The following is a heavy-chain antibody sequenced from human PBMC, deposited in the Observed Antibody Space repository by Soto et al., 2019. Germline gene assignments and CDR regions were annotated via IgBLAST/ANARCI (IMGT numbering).Heavy chain of an antibody. D-gene: IGHD1-26*01. CDR1: GYTFTNYY. Sequence: QVQLMQSGAEVKKPGASVKVSCKASGYTFTNYYIHWVRQAPGQGLEWLGWIDGDSGGTSYAQKCQGWVTMTRDTSINTAYMELSRLTSDDTDVYYCARTPNNGRAGVYGMDVWGQGTTVTVSS. CDR3: ARTPNNGRAGVYGMDV. J-gene: IGHJ6*02. V-gene: IGHV1-2*04. CDR2: IDGDSGGT.